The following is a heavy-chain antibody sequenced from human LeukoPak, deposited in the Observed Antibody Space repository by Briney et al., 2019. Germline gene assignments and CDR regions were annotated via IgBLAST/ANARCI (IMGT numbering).Heavy chain of an antibody. D-gene: IGHD1-1*01. CDR2: LTRGSSNI. Sequence: PGGSLRLSCEASGFPFMTYAMNWVRQSPGKGLEWVAFLTRGSSNIHYAESVKGRFTISRDNGKDSLFLQMNSLRAEDTAVYYCARVVPVHEYYNSYMDVWGKGTTVTVSS. J-gene: IGHJ6*03. V-gene: IGHV3-48*01. CDR3: ARVVPVHEYYNSYMDV. CDR1: GFPFMTYA.